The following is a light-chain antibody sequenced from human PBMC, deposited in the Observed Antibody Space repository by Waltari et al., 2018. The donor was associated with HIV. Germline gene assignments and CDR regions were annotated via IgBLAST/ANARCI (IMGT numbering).Light chain of an antibody. CDR2: DDK. J-gene: IGLJ1*01. Sequence: YVLTQPPSVSVAPGKPATITCGGNNIGDKHVPWYQQQSGQAPVRVIYDDKLRPSGIPARLSGSNSGDTATLTISGVEVGDEAEYYCQVFENSRDQAFGTGTKVTVL. CDR3: QVFENSRDQA. CDR1: NIGDKH. V-gene: IGLV3-21*01.